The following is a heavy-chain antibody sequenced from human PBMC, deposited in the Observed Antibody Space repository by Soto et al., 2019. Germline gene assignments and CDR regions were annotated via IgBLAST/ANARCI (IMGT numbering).Heavy chain of an antibody. CDR1: GDSISSDKW. J-gene: IGHJ4*02. Sequence: QVRLQESGPGLVKPSGTLSLTCAVSGDSISSDKWWSWVRQPPGKGLEWIGEIHHSGNSNYNPPLKSRVIKSGDKSKNQFSPKLRSVTRADTAVEFCARGENQQPPDYWGQGTLVTVSS. CDR2: IHHSGNS. D-gene: IGHD6-13*01. CDR3: ARGENQQPPDY. V-gene: IGHV4-4*02.